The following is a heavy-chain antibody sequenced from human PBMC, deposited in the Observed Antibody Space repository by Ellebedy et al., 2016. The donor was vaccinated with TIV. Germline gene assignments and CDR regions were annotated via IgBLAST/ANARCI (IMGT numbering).Heavy chain of an antibody. V-gene: IGHV4-38-2*02. J-gene: IGHJ5*02. D-gene: IGHD3-10*02. CDR1: GHSISTSYY. CDR3: ARVRGSRPYTWLDP. CDR2: IYHTGKT. Sequence: SETLSLTCTVSGHSISTSYYWGWIRQSPGKGLEWIVSIYHTGKTFYNLSFKSRVAGSVDTSKNQFSLKLRSVTAADTAVYFCARVRGSRPYTWLDPWGQGTLVTVSS.